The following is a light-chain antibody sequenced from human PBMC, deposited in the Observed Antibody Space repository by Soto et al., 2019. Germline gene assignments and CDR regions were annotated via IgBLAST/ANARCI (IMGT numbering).Light chain of an antibody. J-gene: IGKJ5*01. CDR2: GAS. V-gene: IGKV3-20*01. CDR3: QHDGAKSGK. CDR1: QSVSSSY. Sequence: LNLTPCTVLLTMGDRDTLSCRSSQSVSSSYLAWYQQKPGQAPRLLIYGASSRATGIPDRFSGSGSGTDFTLTIGRLEPEEFALYYCQHDGAKSGKVGEGTQLEIK.